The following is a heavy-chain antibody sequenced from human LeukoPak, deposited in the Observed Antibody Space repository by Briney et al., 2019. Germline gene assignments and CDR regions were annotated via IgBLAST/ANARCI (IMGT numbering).Heavy chain of an antibody. CDR3: VNERGWLAIFDY. J-gene: IGHJ4*01. CDR1: GFTFSSYE. CDR2: ISSSGSTI. D-gene: IGHD3-22*01. Sequence: GGSLRLSCAASGFTFSSYEMNWVRQAPGKGLEWVSYISSSGSTIYYADSVKGRFTISRDNSKNTLYLQMNSLRAEDTAVYYCVNERGWLAIFDYWGQGTLVTVSS. V-gene: IGHV3-48*03.